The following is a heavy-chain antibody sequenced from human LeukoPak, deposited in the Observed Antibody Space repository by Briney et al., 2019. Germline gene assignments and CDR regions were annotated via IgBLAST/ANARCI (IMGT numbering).Heavy chain of an antibody. CDR3: ARRGLTVTTPFDY. CDR2: IIPIFGTA. CDR1: GGTFSSYA. Sequence: EASVKVSCKASGGTFSSYAISWVRQAPGQGLEWMGGIIPIFGTANYAQKFQGRVTTTTDESTSTAYMELSSLRSEDTAVYYCARRGLTVTTPFDYWGQGTLVTVSS. D-gene: IGHD4-11*01. V-gene: IGHV1-69*05. J-gene: IGHJ4*02.